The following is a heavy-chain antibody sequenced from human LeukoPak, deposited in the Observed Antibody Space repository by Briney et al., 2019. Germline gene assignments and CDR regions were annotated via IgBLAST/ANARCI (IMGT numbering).Heavy chain of an antibody. CDR1: GGSISSGGYY. CDR2: IYYSGST. D-gene: IGHD5-24*01. Sequence: PSETLSLTCTVSGGSISSGGYYWSWIRQHPGKGLEWIGYIYYSGSTYYNPSLKSRVTISVDTSKNQFSLKLSSVTAADTAVYYYAREPSVGDGYDYWGQGTLVTVSS. CDR3: AREPSVGDGYDY. V-gene: IGHV4-31*03. J-gene: IGHJ4*02.